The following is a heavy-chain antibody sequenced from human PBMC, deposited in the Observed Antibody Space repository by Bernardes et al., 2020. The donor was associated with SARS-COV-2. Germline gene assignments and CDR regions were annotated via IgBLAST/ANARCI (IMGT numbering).Heavy chain of an antibody. D-gene: IGHD3-9*01. Sequence: GGSLRLSCAASGFTFSSYAMHWVRQAPGKGLEWVAVISYDGSNKYYADSVKGRFTISRDNSKNTLYLQMNSLRAEDTAVYYCATSSDYDILTAYYTRWGIGDYWGQGTLVTVSS. V-gene: IGHV3-30-3*01. CDR3: ATSSDYDILTAYYTRWGIGDY. J-gene: IGHJ4*02. CDR1: GFTFSSYA. CDR2: ISYDGSNK.